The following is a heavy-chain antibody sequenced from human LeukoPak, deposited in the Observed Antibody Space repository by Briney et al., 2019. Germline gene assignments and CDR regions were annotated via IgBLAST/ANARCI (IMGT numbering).Heavy chain of an antibody. V-gene: IGHV3-7*01. CDR3: ARGDNDFWSGYVHYYYYYGMDV. Sequence: GGSLRLSCAASGFTFSSYWMSWVRQAPGKGLEWVANIKQDGSEKYYVDSVKGRFTISRDNAKNSLYLQMNSLRAEDTAVYYCARGDNDFWSGYVHYYYYYGMDVWGQGTTVTVSS. CDR1: GFTFSSYW. D-gene: IGHD3-3*01. CDR2: IKQDGSEK. J-gene: IGHJ6*02.